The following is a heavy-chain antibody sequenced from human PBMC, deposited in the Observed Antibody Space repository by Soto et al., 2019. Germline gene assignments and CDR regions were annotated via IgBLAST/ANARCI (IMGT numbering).Heavy chain of an antibody. D-gene: IGHD6-19*01. CDR1: GFTFSSYA. J-gene: IGHJ6*02. V-gene: IGHV3-30-3*01. Sequence: QVQLVESGGGVVQPGRSLRLSCAASGFTFSSYAMHWVRQAPGKGLEWVAVISYDGSNKYYADSVKGRFTISRDNSKNTLYLQMNSLRAEDTAVYYCARDEGRQWLVYYYYYGMDVWGQGPTVTVSS. CDR2: ISYDGSNK. CDR3: ARDEGRQWLVYYYYYGMDV.